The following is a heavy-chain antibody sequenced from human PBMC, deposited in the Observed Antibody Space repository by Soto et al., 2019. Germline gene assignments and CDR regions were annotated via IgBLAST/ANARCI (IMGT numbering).Heavy chain of an antibody. CDR1: GFSFGTYT. D-gene: IGHD4-17*01. CDR3: AKDFTPDGYWDFDY. Sequence: GGSLRLSCEASGFSFGTYTMSWVRQSPGKGLEWVSAVLQTGTSTYYADSVKGRFTISRDNSKNTLYLQMNNLRAEDTAVYYCAKDFTPDGYWDFDYWGQGTLVTVSS. CDR2: VLQTGTST. V-gene: IGHV3-23*01. J-gene: IGHJ4*02.